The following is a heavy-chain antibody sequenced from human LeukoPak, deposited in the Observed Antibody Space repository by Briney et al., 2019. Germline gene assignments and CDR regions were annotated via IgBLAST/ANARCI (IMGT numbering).Heavy chain of an antibody. D-gene: IGHD3-22*01. CDR3: TRAGPYYYDSSG. Sequence: SLRLSCAASGFTFSDYYMSWFRQAPGKRLEWVGFIRSKAYGGTTEYAASVKGRFTISRDDSKSIAYLQMNSLKTEDTAVYYCTRAGPYYYDSSGWGQGTLVTVSS. CDR1: GFTFSDYY. V-gene: IGHV3-49*03. CDR2: IRSKAYGGTT. J-gene: IGHJ4*02.